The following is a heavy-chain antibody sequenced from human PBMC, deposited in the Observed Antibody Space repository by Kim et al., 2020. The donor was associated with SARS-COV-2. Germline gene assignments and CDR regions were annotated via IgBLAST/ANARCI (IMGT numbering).Heavy chain of an antibody. CDR2: ISSSSSYI. J-gene: IGHJ6*02. V-gene: IGHV3-21*01. D-gene: IGHD2-2*01. Sequence: GGSLRLSCAASGFTFSSYSMNWVRQAPGKGLEWVSSISSSSSYIYYADSVKGRFTISRDNAKNSLYLQMNSLRAEDTAVYYCGGEYCSSTSCYAYYYYGMDVWGQGTTVTVSS. CDR1: GFTFSSYS. CDR3: GGEYCSSTSCYAYYYYGMDV.